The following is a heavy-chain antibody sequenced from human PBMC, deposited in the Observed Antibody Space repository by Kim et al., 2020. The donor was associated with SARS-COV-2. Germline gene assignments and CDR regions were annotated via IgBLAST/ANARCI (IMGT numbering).Heavy chain of an antibody. CDR3: AAPPDYYDSMSPGMDV. Sequence: KFQERVTITRDMSTSTAYMELSSLRSEDTAVYYCAAPPDYYDSMSPGMDVWGQGTTVTVSS. J-gene: IGHJ6*02. V-gene: IGHV1-58*01. D-gene: IGHD3-22*01.